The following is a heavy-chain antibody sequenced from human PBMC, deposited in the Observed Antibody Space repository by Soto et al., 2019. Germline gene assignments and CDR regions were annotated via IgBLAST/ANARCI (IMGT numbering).Heavy chain of an antibody. D-gene: IGHD6-13*01. V-gene: IGHV4-59*01. CDR3: ATGIAAAGTNYYYYGMDV. Sequence: PSETLSLTCTVSGGSISSYYWSWIRQPTGKGLEWIGYIYYSGSTNYNPSLKSRVTISVDTSKNQFSLKLSSVTAADTAVYYCATGIAAAGTNYYYYGMDVWGQGTTVTVSS. CDR2: IYYSGST. CDR1: GGSISSYY. J-gene: IGHJ6*02.